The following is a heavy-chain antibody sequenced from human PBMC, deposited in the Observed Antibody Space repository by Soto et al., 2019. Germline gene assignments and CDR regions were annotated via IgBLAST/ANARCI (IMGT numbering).Heavy chain of an antibody. CDR2: IIPIFGTA. CDR3: ARGAEYCGGDCYSYGMDV. V-gene: IGHV1-69*13. Sequence: ASVKVSCKASGGTFSSYAISWVRQAPGQGLEWMGGIIPIFGTANYAQKFQGRVTITADESTSTAYMELSSLRSEDTAVYYCARGAEYCGGDCYSYGMDVWGQGTTVTVSS. D-gene: IGHD2-21*02. CDR1: GGTFSSYA. J-gene: IGHJ6*02.